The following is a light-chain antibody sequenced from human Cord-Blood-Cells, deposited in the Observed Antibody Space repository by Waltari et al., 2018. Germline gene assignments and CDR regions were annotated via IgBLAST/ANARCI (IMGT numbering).Light chain of an antibody. Sequence: QSAMTQPASVSGSPGQSITISCTGTRIDVGSYNLVSWYQQHPGKAPKLMIYEGSKRPSGVSNRFSGSKSGNTASLTISGLQAEDEADYYCCSYAGSSTLVFGGGTKLTVL. V-gene: IGLV2-23*01. CDR1: RIDVGSYNL. J-gene: IGLJ3*02. CDR3: CSYAGSSTLV. CDR2: EGS.